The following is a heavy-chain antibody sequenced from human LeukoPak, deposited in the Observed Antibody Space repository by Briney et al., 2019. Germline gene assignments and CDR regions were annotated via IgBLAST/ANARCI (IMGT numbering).Heavy chain of an antibody. CDR2: ISGSGGST. CDR1: GFTFSSYA. D-gene: IGHD5-18*01. Sequence: GGSLRLSCAASGFTFSSYAMSWVRQAPGKGLEWVSAISGSGGSTYYADSVKGRFTISRDNSKNTLYLRMNSLRAEDTAVYYCAKDRRAMGSYLAYWGQGTLVTVSS. V-gene: IGHV3-23*01. J-gene: IGHJ4*02. CDR3: AKDRRAMGSYLAY.